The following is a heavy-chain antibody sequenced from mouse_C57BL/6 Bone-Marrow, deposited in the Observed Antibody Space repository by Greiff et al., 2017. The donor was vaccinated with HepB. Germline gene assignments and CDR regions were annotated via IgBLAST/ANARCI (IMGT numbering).Heavy chain of an antibody. V-gene: IGHV1-55*01. CDR3: ATRYYGSSYGYFEY. Sequence: VQLQQPGAELVKPGASVKMSCKASGYTFTSYWITWVKQRPGQGLEWIGDIYPGSGSTNYNEKFKSKATLTVDTSSSTAYMQLSSLTSEDSAVYYCATRYYGSSYGYFEYWGEGTTRTVSS. CDR2: IYPGSGST. CDR1: GYTFTSYW. D-gene: IGHD1-1*01. J-gene: IGHJ2*01.